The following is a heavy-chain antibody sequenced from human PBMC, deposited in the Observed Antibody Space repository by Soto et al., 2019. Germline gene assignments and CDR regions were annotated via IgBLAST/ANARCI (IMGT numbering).Heavy chain of an antibody. CDR3: AREIMAADHFDY. V-gene: IGHV4-30-4*01. J-gene: IGHJ4*02. D-gene: IGHD6-13*01. Sequence: PWETLSLTCTVSGGSIRSGDYYWSWIRQTPERGLEWCGYVHYSGNTFYNPSLKSRATISLDTSRNQFSLNLSSVTAADSAVYYCAREIMAADHFDYWGQGALVTVS. CDR1: GGSIRSGDYY. CDR2: VHYSGNT.